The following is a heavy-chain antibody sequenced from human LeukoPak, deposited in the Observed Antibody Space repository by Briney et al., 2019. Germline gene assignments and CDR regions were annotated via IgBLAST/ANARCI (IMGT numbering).Heavy chain of an antibody. J-gene: IGHJ4*02. Sequence: GGSLRLSCAASGFTFRDAAMSWVRQAPGKGLEWDGCIRSTTDGGTTDYAAPVKGRSTISRDDSKNTLYLQMSSLKIEDTAVYFCAHRDTAMVRVDYWGQGTLVTVSS. CDR1: GFTFRDAA. CDR2: IRSTTDGGTT. CDR3: AHRDTAMVRVDY. V-gene: IGHV3-15*05. D-gene: IGHD5-18*01.